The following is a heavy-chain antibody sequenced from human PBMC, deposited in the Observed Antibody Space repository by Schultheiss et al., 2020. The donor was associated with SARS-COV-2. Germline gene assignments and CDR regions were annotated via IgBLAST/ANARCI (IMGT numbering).Heavy chain of an antibody. CDR3: AKDLSPGIVATIVEYFDY. D-gene: IGHD5-12*01. CDR2: TNSGGST. V-gene: IGHV3-23*01. CDR1: GFTFSDHY. Sequence: GESLKISCAASGFTFSDHYMSWIRQAPGEGLEWVSYTNSGGSTYYADSVKGRFTISRDNSKNTLYLQMNSLRAEDTAVYYCAKDLSPGIVATIVEYFDYWGQGTLVTVSS. J-gene: IGHJ4*02.